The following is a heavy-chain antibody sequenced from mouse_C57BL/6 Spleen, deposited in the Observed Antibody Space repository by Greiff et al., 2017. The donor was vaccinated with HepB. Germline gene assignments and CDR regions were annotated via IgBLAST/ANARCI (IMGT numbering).Heavy chain of an antibody. CDR1: GYTFTDYY. Sequence: EVQLQQSGPELVKPGASVKISCKASGYTFTDYYMNWVKQSHGKSLEWIGDINPNNGGTSYNQKFKGKATLTVDKSSSTAYMELRSLTSEDSAVYYCAREKKTGPFAYWGQGTLVTVSA. V-gene: IGHV1-26*01. CDR3: AREKKTGPFAY. CDR2: INPNNGGT. J-gene: IGHJ3*01. D-gene: IGHD4-1*01.